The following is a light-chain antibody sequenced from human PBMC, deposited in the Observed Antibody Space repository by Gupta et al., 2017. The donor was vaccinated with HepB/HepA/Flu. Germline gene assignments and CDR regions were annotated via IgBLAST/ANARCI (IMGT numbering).Light chain of an antibody. Sequence: SYVLTQPPSVPVAPGKTARITCGGNNIGSKSVHWYLQKPGQAPVLVIYYDSDRPSGIPERFSGSNSGNTATLTISRVEAGDEDDYYCQVWDSSSVVFGGGTKLTVL. CDR2: YDS. V-gene: IGLV3-21*04. CDR1: NIGSKS. CDR3: QVWDSSSVV. J-gene: IGLJ2*01.